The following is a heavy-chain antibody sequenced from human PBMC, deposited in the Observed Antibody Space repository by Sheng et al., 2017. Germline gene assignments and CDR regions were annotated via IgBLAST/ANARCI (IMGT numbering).Heavy chain of an antibody. CDR2: ISSSGSTI. V-gene: IGHV3-48*03. CDR1: GFTFSSYE. CDR3: AGGYSGYDMGLFDY. Sequence: EVQLVESGGGLVQPGGSLRLSCAASGFTFSSYEMNWVRQAPGKGLEWVSYISSSGSTIYYADSVKGRFTISRDNAKNSLYLQMNSLRAEDTAVYYCAGGYSGYDMGLFDYWGQGTLVTVSS. J-gene: IGHJ4*02. D-gene: IGHD5-12*01.